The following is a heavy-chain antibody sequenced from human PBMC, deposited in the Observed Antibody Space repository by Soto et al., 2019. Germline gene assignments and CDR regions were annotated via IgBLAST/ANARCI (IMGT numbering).Heavy chain of an antibody. CDR2: INHSGST. CDR1: GGSFSGYY. Sequence: SETLSLTCAVYGGSFSGYYWSWIRQPPGKGLEWIGEINHSGSTNYNPSLKSRVTISVDTSKNQFSLKLSSVTAADTAVYYCARGIAAAGTWGLSYFDYWGQGTLVTVS. CDR3: ARGIAAAGTWGLSYFDY. J-gene: IGHJ4*02. V-gene: IGHV4-34*01. D-gene: IGHD6-13*01.